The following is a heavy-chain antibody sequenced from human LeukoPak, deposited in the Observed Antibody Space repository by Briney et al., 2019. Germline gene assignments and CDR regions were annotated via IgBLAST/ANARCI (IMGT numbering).Heavy chain of an antibody. CDR3: GRDSRGPDY. J-gene: IGHJ4*02. Sequence: SETLSLTCSVSDVSISNNGRYWAWIRQSPGKGLEWIGSAYHTGATNYNPSLESRVTISVDTSKNQISLKLNSVTAADTAVYYCGRDSRGPDYWGQGTLVTVSS. V-gene: IGHV4-39*07. CDR1: DVSISNNGRY. CDR2: AYHTGAT. D-gene: IGHD3-22*01.